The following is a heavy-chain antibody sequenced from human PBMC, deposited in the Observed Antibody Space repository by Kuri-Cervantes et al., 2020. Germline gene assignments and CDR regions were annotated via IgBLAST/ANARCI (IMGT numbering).Heavy chain of an antibody. J-gene: IGHJ3*02. D-gene: IGHD3-10*01. CDR2: IIPIFGTA. CDR1: GGTFSSYA. Sequence: SVKVSCKASGGTFSSYAISWVRQAPGQGLEWMGGIIPIFGTANYAQKFQGRVTITADESTSTAYMELSSLRSEDTAVYYCARAPMVQGVIITDDAFDIWGQGTMVTVS. V-gene: IGHV1-69*13. CDR3: ARAPMVQGVIITDDAFDI.